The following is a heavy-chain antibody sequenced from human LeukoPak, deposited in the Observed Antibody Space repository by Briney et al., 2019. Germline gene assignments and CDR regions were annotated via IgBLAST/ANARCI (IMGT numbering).Heavy chain of an antibody. CDR1: GGTFSSYA. D-gene: IGHD1-26*01. CDR2: IIPIFGTA. CDR3: AGARTWADGNFDY. Sequence: SVKVSCKASGGTFSSYAISWVRQAPGQGLEWMGGIIPIFGTANYAQKFQGRVTITADESTSTAYMELSSLRSEDTAVYYCAGARTWADGNFDYWGQGTLDTVSS. V-gene: IGHV1-69*13. J-gene: IGHJ4*02.